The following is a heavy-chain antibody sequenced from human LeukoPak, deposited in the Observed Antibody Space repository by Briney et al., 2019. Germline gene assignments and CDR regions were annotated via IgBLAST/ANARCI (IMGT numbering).Heavy chain of an antibody. CDR3: ARPRWLHADYFDY. CDR2: IKQDGSEK. V-gene: IGHV3-7*01. D-gene: IGHD5-24*01. J-gene: IGHJ4*02. CDR1: GFTFSSYW. Sequence: PGRSLRLSCAASGFTFSSYWMSWVRQAPGKGLEWVANIKQDGSEKYYVDSVKGRFTISRDNAKNSLYLQMNSLRAEDTAVYYCARPRWLHADYFDYWGQGTLVTVSS.